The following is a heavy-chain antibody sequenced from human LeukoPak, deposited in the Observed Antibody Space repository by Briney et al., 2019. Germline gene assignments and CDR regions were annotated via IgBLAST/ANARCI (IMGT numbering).Heavy chain of an antibody. D-gene: IGHD2-2*01. V-gene: IGHV3-30-3*01. CDR2: ISYDGSNK. Sequence: GGSLRLSCAASGFTFSSYAMHWVRQAPGKGLEWVAVISYDGSNKYYADSVKGRFTISRDNSKNTLYLQMNSLRAEDTAVYYCAYIGIVVVPAADYWGQGTLVTVSS. CDR3: AYIGIVVVPAADY. J-gene: IGHJ4*02. CDR1: GFTFSSYA.